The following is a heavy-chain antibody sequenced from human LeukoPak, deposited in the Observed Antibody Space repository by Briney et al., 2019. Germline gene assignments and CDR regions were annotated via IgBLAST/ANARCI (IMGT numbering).Heavy chain of an antibody. CDR3: ASTLGFYGPYALDY. CDR1: GFTVSSNH. J-gene: IGHJ4*02. V-gene: IGHV3-53*01. CDR2: IYSGGST. D-gene: IGHD3-16*01. Sequence: GGSLRLSSAASGFTVSSNHMTWVRQAPGKGLEWISVIYSGGSTYYADSVKGRFTISRDNSKNTLYLQMNSLRAEDTAVYYCASTLGFYGPYALDYWGQGTLVSVSS.